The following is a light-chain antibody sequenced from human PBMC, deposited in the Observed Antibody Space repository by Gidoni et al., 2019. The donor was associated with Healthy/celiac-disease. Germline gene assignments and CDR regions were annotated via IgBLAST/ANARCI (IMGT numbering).Light chain of an antibody. CDR2: KAS. CDR3: QQHNSYSRS. Sequence: DIQRTQSPSTLSASVGDRVTITFRASESISSWLAWYQQKTGKDPQLLIYKASSLDSGVPSRFSGSGSATEFTLTISSLQPDDFAAYYCQQHNSYSRSFGQGTKLEIK. J-gene: IGKJ2*03. V-gene: IGKV1-5*03. CDR1: ESISSW.